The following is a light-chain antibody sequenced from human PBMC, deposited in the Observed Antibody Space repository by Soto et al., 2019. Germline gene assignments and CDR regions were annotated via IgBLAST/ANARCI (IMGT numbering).Light chain of an antibody. CDR3: QVYGSSPWR. V-gene: IGKV3-20*01. CDR2: GAS. J-gene: IGKJ1*01. CDR1: QSVSSSY. Sequence: TISAFTLSLYTGKRASLSCKASQSVSSSYLAWYQQKPGQAPRLLIYGASSRATGIPDRFSGSGSGTDFTLTIIRLEPEDFALYCCQVYGSSPWRFGQGTKVDI.